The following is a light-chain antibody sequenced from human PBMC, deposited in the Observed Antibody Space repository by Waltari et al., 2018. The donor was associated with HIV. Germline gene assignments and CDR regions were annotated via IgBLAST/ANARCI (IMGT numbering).Light chain of an antibody. Sequence: DVQVQPPPSHSAASVGETINTTCRARRGLRGDGSWYQQKPGGAPNLLFSTTSRFEDGVPSRCGGSASATLFTLAISGLLVDDFATYFRQQAGGFPHIFGDGTRVDIK. J-gene: IGKJ1*01. CDR3: QQAGGFPHI. CDR1: RGLRGD. CDR2: TTS. V-gene: IGKV1-12*01.